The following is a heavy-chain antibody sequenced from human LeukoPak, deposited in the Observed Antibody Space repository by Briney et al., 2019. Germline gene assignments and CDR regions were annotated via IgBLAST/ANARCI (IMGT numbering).Heavy chain of an antibody. CDR2: IYYSGST. D-gene: IGHD2-2*01. CDR1: VGSIRSSSYY. Sequence: SETLSLTCTVSVGSIRSSSYYWGWIRQPPGKGLEWIGSIYYSGSTYYNPSLKSRVTISVDTSKNQFSLKLSSVTAADTAVYYCARHEVVVVPAASFDYWGQGTLVTVSS. V-gene: IGHV4-39*01. J-gene: IGHJ4*02. CDR3: ARHEVVVVPAASFDY.